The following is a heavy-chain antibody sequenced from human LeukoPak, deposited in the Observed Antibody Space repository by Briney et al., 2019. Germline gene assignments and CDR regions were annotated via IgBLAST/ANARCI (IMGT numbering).Heavy chain of an antibody. J-gene: IGHJ4*02. CDR2: VYQSGIT. CDR3: ARRYSNSYFDY. Sequence: SETLSLTCAVSGYSISSGYYWGWIRQPPGKGLEWIGNVYQSGITYYNASLKSRVTISVDTSKNQFSLKLNSVTAADTAVYYCARRYSNSYFDYWGQGTLVTVSS. CDR1: GYSISSGYY. V-gene: IGHV4-38-2*01. D-gene: IGHD4-11*01.